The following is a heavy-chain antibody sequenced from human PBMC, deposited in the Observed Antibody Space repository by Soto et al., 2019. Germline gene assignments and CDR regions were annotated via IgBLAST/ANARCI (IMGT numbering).Heavy chain of an antibody. J-gene: IGHJ6*02. CDR3: AKSMVRGARSWEPLDV. CDR2: IYYSGST. CDR1: GGSISSYY. V-gene: IGHV4-59*01. D-gene: IGHD3-10*01. Sequence: SETLSLTCTVSGGSISSYYWSWIRQPPGKGLEWIGYIYYSGSTNYNPSLKSRVTISVDTSKNQFSLKLSSVTAADTAVYYCAKSMVRGARSWEPLDVSGQGTTVTVSS.